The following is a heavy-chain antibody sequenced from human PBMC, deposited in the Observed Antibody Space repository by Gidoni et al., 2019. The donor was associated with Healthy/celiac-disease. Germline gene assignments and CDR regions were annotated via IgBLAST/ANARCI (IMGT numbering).Heavy chain of an antibody. J-gene: IGHJ5*02. Sequence: QLQLQESGPGLVKPSETLSLTCTVPGGPIRSSSYYWGWIPQPPGKGLEWIGSIYFSGSTYYNPSLKSRVTISVDTSKNQFSLKLSSVTAADTAVYYCARPLTTPAHMVRGVSWFDPWGQGTLVTVSS. V-gene: IGHV4-39*01. D-gene: IGHD3-10*01. CDR1: GGPIRSSSYY. CDR3: ARPLTTPAHMVRGVSWFDP. CDR2: IYFSGST.